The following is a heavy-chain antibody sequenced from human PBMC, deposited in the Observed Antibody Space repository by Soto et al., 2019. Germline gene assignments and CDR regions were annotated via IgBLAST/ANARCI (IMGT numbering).Heavy chain of an antibody. D-gene: IGHD2-8*01. CDR1: GFTFSSYS. CDR3: ARVGRGVYGMDV. J-gene: IGHJ6*02. V-gene: IGHV3-48*01. CDR2: ITSDSSTI. Sequence: EVQLVESGGGLVQPGGSLRLSCAASGFTFSSYSINWVRQAPGKGLEWFSYITSDSSTISYADSVKGRFTVSRDNAKNSLYLQMNSLRAEDSAVYYCARVGRGVYGMDVWGQGTSVTVSS.